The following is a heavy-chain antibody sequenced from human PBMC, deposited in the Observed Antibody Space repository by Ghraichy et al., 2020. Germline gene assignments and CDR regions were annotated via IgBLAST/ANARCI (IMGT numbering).Heavy chain of an antibody. CDR3: APDYDDNSGHPLISFDI. D-gene: IGHD3-22*01. J-gene: IGHJ3*02. CDR2: ISSSSSTM. V-gene: IGHV3-48*01. CDR1: GFTFSTYS. Sequence: LSLTCAASGFTFSTYSMNWVRQAPGKGLEWVSYISSSSSTMYYADSVKGRFTISRDNAKNSLYLQMNSLRAEDTAVYYCAPDYDDNSGHPLISFDIWGQGTMVTVAS.